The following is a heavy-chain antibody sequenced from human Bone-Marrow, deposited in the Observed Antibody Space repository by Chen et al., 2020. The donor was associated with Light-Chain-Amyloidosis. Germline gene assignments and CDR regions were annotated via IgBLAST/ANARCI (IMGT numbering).Heavy chain of an antibody. CDR2: IIPIVGTA. CDR3: ARGAPNYVLGSYHHDAFDI. Sequence: QVQLVQSGAEVKKPGSSVKVSCKASGGTFSSYAISWVRQAPGQGLEWMGGIIPIVGTANYAQKFQGRVTITADESTSTAYMELSSLRSEDTAVYYCARGAPNYVLGSYHHDAFDIWGQGTMVTVSS. J-gene: IGHJ3*02. CDR1: GGTFSSYA. V-gene: IGHV1-69*01. D-gene: IGHD3-16*02.